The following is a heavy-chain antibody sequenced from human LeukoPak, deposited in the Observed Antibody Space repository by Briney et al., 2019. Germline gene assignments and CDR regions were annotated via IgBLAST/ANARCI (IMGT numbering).Heavy chain of an antibody. CDR2: IWYDGSNK. CDR1: GFTLSSYG. CDR3: AKDLSGPASNWFDP. Sequence: GESLRLSCAASGFTLSSYGVHWVRQAPGKGLEWVAVIWYDGSNKYYADSVKGRFTISRDNSKNTLYLQMNSLRAEDTAVYYCAKDLSGPASNWFDPWGQGTLVTVSS. J-gene: IGHJ5*02. V-gene: IGHV3-33*06. D-gene: IGHD5-12*01.